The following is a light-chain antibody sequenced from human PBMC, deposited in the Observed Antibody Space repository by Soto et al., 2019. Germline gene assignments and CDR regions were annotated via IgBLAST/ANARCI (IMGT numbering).Light chain of an antibody. CDR2: GAS. CDR3: QQYDDWPGFT. CDR1: QSVSSN. Sequence: EIVMTQSPATLSVSPGERATLSCRASQSVSSNLAWYQQKPGQAPRLLIYGASTRATGIPARFSGSVSGTELTLTISSLRSEDFAVYYCQQYDDWPGFTFGQGTKLAIK. J-gene: IGKJ2*01. V-gene: IGKV3-15*01.